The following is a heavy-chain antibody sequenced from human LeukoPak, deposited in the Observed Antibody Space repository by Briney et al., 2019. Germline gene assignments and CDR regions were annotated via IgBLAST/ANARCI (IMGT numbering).Heavy chain of an antibody. V-gene: IGHV3-15*01. D-gene: IGHD2-2*01. CDR3: AKGELGYCSSTSCQPFDY. CDR1: GFTFSNAW. J-gene: IGHJ4*02. Sequence: PGGSLRLSCAASGFTFSNAWMSWVRQAPGKGLEWVGRIKSKTDGGTTDYAAPVKGRFTISRDDSKNTLYLQMNSLRAEDTAVYYCAKGELGYCSSTSCQPFDYWGPGTLVTVSS. CDR2: IKSKTDGGTT.